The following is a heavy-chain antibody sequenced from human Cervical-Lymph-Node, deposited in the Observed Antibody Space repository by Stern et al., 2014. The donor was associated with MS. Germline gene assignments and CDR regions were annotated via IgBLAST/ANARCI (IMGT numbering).Heavy chain of an antibody. CDR3: ASSLVSSGH. J-gene: IGHJ4*02. CDR2: VIPFLNTA. D-gene: IGHD5-12*01. V-gene: IGHV1-69*06. CDR1: GGTFTTHP. Sequence: QLVQSGAEVKKPGSSVKVSCKASGGTFTTHPITWVRQAPGQGLEWMGGVIPFLNTANYAQKFQGRITITADKSTGTTNMEISSLRSNDTAVYYCASSLVSSGHWGQGTLVIVS.